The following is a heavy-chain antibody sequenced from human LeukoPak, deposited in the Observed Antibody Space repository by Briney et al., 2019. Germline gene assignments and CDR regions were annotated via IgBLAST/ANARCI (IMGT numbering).Heavy chain of an antibody. Sequence: TSETLSLTCTVSGVSISSSNSYWGWIRQPPGKGLEWIGSIYYSGNTYYNASLKSQVSISIDTSKNQFSLRLTSVTAADTTVYYCARQTGSGLFILPGGQGTLVTVSS. CDR2: IYYSGNT. CDR1: GVSISSSNSY. CDR3: ARQTGSGLFILP. D-gene: IGHD3/OR15-3a*01. J-gene: IGHJ4*02. V-gene: IGHV4-39*01.